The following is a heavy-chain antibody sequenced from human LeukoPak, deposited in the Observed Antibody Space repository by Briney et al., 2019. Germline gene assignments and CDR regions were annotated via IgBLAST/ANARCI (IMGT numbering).Heavy chain of an antibody. CDR3: ARADYYGSGASTDY. CDR1: GYSISSGYY. V-gene: IGHV4-38-2*01. D-gene: IGHD3-10*01. Sequence: PSETLSLTCAVSGYSISSGYYWGWIRQPPGKGLEWIGSIYHSGSTYYNPSLKSRVTISVDTPKNQFSLKLSSVTAADTAVYYCARADYYGSGASTDYWGQGTLVTVSS. CDR2: IYHSGST. J-gene: IGHJ4*02.